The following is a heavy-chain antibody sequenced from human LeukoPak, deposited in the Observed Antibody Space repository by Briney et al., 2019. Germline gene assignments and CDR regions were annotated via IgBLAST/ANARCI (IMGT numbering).Heavy chain of an antibody. J-gene: IGHJ6*02. V-gene: IGHV1-2*02. D-gene: IGHD1-26*01. Sequence: GASVKVSCKASGYTFTGYYMHWVRQAPGQGLEWMGWINPNSGGTNYAQKFQGRVTMTRDTSISTAYMELSRLRFDDTAVYYCYSGSYYVGVRPMDVWGQGTTVTVSS. CDR3: YSGSYYVGVRPMDV. CDR1: GYTFTGYY. CDR2: INPNSGGT.